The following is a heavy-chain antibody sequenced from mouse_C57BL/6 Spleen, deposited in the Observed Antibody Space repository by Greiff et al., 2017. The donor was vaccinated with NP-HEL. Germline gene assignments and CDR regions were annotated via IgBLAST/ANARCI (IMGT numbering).Heavy chain of an antibody. J-gene: IGHJ1*03. CDR1: GYTFTSYW. D-gene: IGHD2-5*01. CDR2: IYPGSGST. Sequence: QVQLQQPGAELVKPGASVKMSCKASGYTFTSYWITWVKQRPGQGLEWIGDIYPGSGSTNYNEKFKSKATLTVDTSSSTAYMQLSSLTSEDSAVYYCARGGYSNYNWYFDVWGKGTTVTVSS. V-gene: IGHV1-55*01. CDR3: ARGGYSNYNWYFDV.